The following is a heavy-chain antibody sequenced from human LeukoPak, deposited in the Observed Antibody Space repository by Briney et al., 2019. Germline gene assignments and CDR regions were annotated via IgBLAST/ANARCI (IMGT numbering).Heavy chain of an antibody. Sequence: GGSLRLSCAASGFTFRSYSMNWVRQAPGKGLEWVSSISSSSSYIYYADSVKGRFTISRDNAKNSLYLQMNSLRAEDTAVYYCARSQQQLVNDAFDIWGQGTMVTVSS. D-gene: IGHD6-13*01. CDR3: ARSQQQLVNDAFDI. CDR1: GFTFRSYS. V-gene: IGHV3-21*01. J-gene: IGHJ3*02. CDR2: ISSSSSYI.